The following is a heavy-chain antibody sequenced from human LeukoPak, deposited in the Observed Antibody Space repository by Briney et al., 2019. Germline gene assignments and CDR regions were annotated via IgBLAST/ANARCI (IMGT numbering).Heavy chain of an antibody. Sequence: SLRLSCAASGFTFDDYAMHWVRQAPGKGLEWGSGISWNSGSIGYSDSVKGRFTISRDNAKNSLYLQMNSLRAEDTALYYCAKCLLSVAGTDAFDIWGQGTMVTVSS. CDR2: ISWNSGSI. V-gene: IGHV3-9*01. CDR3: AKCLLSVAGTDAFDI. J-gene: IGHJ3*02. CDR1: GFTFDDYA. D-gene: IGHD6-19*01.